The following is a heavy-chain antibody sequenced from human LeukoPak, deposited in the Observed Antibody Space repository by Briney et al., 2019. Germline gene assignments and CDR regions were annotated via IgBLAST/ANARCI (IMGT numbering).Heavy chain of an antibody. CDR3: ARSRAAGQEHDAFDI. Sequence: PSQTLSLTCPVSGVSISSGDYYWSWIRQPPGKGLAWIGYIYYSGSTYYNPSLKSRVTISVDTSKNQFSLKLSSVTAADTAVYYCARSRAAGQEHDAFDIWGQGTMVTVSS. CDR1: GVSISSGDYY. J-gene: IGHJ3*02. CDR2: IYYSGST. D-gene: IGHD6-13*01. V-gene: IGHV4-30-4*08.